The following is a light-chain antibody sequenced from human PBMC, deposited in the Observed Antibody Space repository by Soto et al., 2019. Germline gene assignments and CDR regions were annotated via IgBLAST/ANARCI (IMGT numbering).Light chain of an antibody. CDR2: GAS. CDR3: KQYNNEPPET. J-gene: IGKJ1*01. Sequence: IAMTQSTPSLSASPGARATLTWRASQGVSSNLAWYQQKPGKAPRLLIYGASTRATGIPSRFSGSGSGTEFTLTISCLQSEDFAIYYCKQYNNEPPETVGEGGKVDIK. CDR1: QGVSSN. V-gene: IGKV3-15*01.